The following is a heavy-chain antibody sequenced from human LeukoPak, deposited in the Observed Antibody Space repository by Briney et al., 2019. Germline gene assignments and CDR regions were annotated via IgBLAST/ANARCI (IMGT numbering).Heavy chain of an antibody. Sequence: GASVKVSCKVSGYTLTDLSMHWVRQPPGKGLEWMGGFDPEDGETIYAQKFQGRVTMTEDTSTDTAYMELSSLRSEDTAVYYCATEPSKYGSGSPNWFDPWGQGTLVTVSS. CDR3: ATEPSKYGSGSPNWFDP. V-gene: IGHV1-24*01. J-gene: IGHJ5*02. CDR2: FDPEDGET. CDR1: GYTLTDLS. D-gene: IGHD3-10*01.